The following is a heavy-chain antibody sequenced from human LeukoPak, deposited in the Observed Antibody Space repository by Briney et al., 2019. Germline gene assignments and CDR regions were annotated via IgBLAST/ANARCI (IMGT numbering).Heavy chain of an antibody. V-gene: IGHV1-69*13. Sequence: SVKVSCKASGGTFSSYAISWVRQAPGQGLECMGGIIPIFGTANYAQKFQGRVTITADESTSTAYMELSSLRTEETAVYYCARGGPSILVVVAAQYDAFDIWGQGTMVTVSS. CDR2: IIPIFGTA. D-gene: IGHD2-15*01. CDR1: GGTFSSYA. J-gene: IGHJ3*02. CDR3: ARGGPSILVVVAAQYDAFDI.